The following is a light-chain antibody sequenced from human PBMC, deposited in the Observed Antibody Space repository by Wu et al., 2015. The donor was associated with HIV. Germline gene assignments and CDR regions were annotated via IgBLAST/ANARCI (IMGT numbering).Light chain of an antibody. V-gene: IGKV3-15*01. CDR3: QQYNNWPPLT. CDR2: DAS. Sequence: EIVMTQSPATLSVSPGERATLSCRASQSVNSNLAWYQRKAGQAPRLLIYDASTRATGIPARFSGSGSGTEFTLTISSLQSEDFAVYYCQQYNNWPPLTFGGGTKVEIK. J-gene: IGKJ4*01. CDR1: QSVNSN.